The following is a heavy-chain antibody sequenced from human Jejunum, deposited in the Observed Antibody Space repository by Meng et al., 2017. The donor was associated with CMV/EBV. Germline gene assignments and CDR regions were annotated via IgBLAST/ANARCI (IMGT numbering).Heavy chain of an antibody. CDR2: IQQDGSGS. CDR1: GFTFSDYW. CDR3: ARKNGLDV. J-gene: IGHJ6*02. Sequence: RLSGAASGFTFSDYWMNWVRQAPGKGLEWVANIQQDGSGSYYVDSVEGRFTISRDNVKNSLYLQMNSLRAEDSAVYYCARKNGLDVWGQGTTVTVSS. V-gene: IGHV3-7*01.